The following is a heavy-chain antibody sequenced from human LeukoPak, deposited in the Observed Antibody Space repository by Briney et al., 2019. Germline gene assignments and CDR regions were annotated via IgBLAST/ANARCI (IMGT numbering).Heavy chain of an antibody. Sequence: SETLTLTCTVSGGSISSYYWSWIRQPAGKGLEWIGRIYTSGSTNYNPSLKSRVTMSVDTSKNQFSLKLSSVTAADTAVYYCARVSYYYGSGSYLVDYWGQGTLVTVSS. D-gene: IGHD3-10*01. CDR3: ARVSYYYGSGSYLVDY. CDR2: IYTSGST. V-gene: IGHV4-4*07. CDR1: GGSISSYY. J-gene: IGHJ4*02.